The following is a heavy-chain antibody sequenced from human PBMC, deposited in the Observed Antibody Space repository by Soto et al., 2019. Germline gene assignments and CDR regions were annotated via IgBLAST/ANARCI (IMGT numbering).Heavy chain of an antibody. CDR1: GGGNLRDYR. CDR2: IIPKLGSA. D-gene: IGHD5-12*01. CDR3: ARGGDGYNFGAGY. V-gene: IGHV1-69*01. J-gene: IGHJ4*02. Sequence: QVQLVQSGAEVKKPGSSVQVSCKASGGGNLRDYRTTWVRQAPGQGLEWMGGIIPKLGSANYAQNFQGRVTMTADEATSTGYRERRSLRAEDTAGYYGARGGDGYNFGAGYWGQGTPVTVSS.